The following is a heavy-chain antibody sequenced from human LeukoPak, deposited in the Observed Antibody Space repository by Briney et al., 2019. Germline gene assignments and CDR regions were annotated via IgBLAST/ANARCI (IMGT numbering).Heavy chain of an antibody. Sequence: SETLSLTCAVSGGSISSSNWWSWVRQPPGKGLEWIGEIYHSGSTNYNPSLKSRVTISVGKSKNQFSLKLSSVTAADTAVYYCARDQTSSGYSPGYYFDYWGQGTLVTVSS. J-gene: IGHJ4*02. CDR2: IYHSGST. CDR3: ARDQTSSGYSPGYYFDY. D-gene: IGHD3-22*01. V-gene: IGHV4-4*02. CDR1: GGSISSSNW.